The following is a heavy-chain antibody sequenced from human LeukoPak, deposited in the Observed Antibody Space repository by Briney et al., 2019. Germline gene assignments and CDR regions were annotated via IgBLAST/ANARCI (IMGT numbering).Heavy chain of an antibody. CDR1: GGSFSGYY. CDR3: ARGHGASSSWYVGRNWFDP. V-gene: IGHV4-34*01. Sequence: SETLSLTCAVYGGSFSGYYWSWIRQPPGKGLEWIGEINHSGSTNYNPSLKSRVTISVDTSKNQFSLKLTSVTAADTAVYYCARGHGASSSWYVGRNWFDPWGQGTLVTVSS. J-gene: IGHJ5*02. CDR2: INHSGST. D-gene: IGHD6-13*01.